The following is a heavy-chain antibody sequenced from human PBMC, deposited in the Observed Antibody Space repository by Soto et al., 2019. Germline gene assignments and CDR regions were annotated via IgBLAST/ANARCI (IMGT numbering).Heavy chain of an antibody. D-gene: IGHD6-19*01. CDR1: GGTFRTYT. J-gene: IGHJ5*02. CDR2: IIPILDVA. V-gene: IGHV1-69*02. CDR3: ARSIQEDIGVAGTKDIWFDP. Sequence: QVQLVQSGAEVKRPGSSVKVSCQTSGGTFRTYTINWVRQAPGQGLEWMGRIIPILDVANYAQKFQGRVTIAADKSTSTAQLEVRSLRPEDTAVYSCARSIQEDIGVAGTKDIWFDPWGQGTLVTVSS.